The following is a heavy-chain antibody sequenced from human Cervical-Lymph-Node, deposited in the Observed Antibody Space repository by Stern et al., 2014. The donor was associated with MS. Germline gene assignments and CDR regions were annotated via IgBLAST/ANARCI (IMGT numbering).Heavy chain of an antibody. CDR1: AYTLTNFA. J-gene: IGHJ4*02. CDR3: ASLHYDFWSGYM. Sequence: QVQLVQSGAEVKKPGASVKVSCKASAYTLTNFAMHWVRQAPGESLEYMGWINVGNGNTKLSSKFQGRVTITRDTSASTAYMELSSLRSEDTAVYYCASLHYDFWSGYMWGQGTLVTVSS. CDR2: INVGNGNT. V-gene: IGHV1-3*01. D-gene: IGHD3-3*01.